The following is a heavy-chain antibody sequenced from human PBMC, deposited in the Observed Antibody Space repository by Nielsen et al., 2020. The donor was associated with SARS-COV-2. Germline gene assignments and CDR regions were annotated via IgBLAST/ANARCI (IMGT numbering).Heavy chain of an antibody. CDR3: ARETLDHTSSFVDH. CDR1: GFTFSKFP. J-gene: IGHJ5*02. CDR2: VSYGGDNE. V-gene: IGHV3-30*03. Sequence: GEPLKISCAASGFTFSKFPMHWVRQAPGKGLEWLAIVSYGGDNEHYADSVKGRFTVSRDNSKDMLHLQMNSLNPADTAVYFCARETLDHTSSFVDHWGQGTLVTVSS. D-gene: IGHD6-6*01.